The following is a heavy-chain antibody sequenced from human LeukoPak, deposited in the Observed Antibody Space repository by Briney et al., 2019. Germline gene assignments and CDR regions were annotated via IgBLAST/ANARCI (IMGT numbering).Heavy chain of an antibody. Sequence: SETLSLTCTVSGGSISSSSYYWGWIRQPPGKGLEWIGSIYSSGSTYYNASLKSRVTISVDTSKNQFSLNLSSDCARVEVADFDYWGQGTLVTVSS. D-gene: IGHD2-15*01. V-gene: IGHV4-39*01. CDR1: GGSISSSSYY. J-gene: IGHJ4*02. CDR2: IYSSGST. CDR3: Y.